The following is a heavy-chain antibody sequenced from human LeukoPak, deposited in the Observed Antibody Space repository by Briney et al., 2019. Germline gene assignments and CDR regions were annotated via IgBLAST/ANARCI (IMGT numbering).Heavy chain of an antibody. Sequence: PSETLSLTCTVSGGSISSSSYYWGWIRQPSGKGLEWIGSIYYSGSTNYNPSLKSRVTISVDTSKNQFSLKLSSVTAADTAVYYCASVALTNYYYYMDVWGKGTTVTVSS. CDR2: IYYSGST. CDR3: ASVALTNYYYYMDV. D-gene: IGHD3-9*01. V-gene: IGHV4-39*07. J-gene: IGHJ6*03. CDR1: GGSISSSSYY.